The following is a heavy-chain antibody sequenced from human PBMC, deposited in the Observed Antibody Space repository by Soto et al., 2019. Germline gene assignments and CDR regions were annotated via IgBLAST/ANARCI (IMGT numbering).Heavy chain of an antibody. V-gene: IGHV1-69*13. J-gene: IGHJ6*02. CDR3: ARGTRVRGVILGGGDYYYYGMDV. Sequence: SVKVSCKASGGTFSSYAISWVRQAPGQGLEWMGGIIPIFGTANYAQKFQGRVTITADESTSTAYMELSSLRSEDTAVYYCARGTRVRGVILGGGDYYYYGMDVCGQGTTVTVS. CDR2: IIPIFGTA. CDR1: GGTFSSYA. D-gene: IGHD3-10*01.